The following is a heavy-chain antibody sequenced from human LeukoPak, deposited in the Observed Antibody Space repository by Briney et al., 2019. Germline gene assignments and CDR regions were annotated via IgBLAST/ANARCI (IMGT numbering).Heavy chain of an antibody. Sequence: SETLSLTCTASGGSISSGGYYWSWIRQHPGKGLEWIGYIYYSGSTYYNPSLKSRVTISVDTSKNQFSLKLSSVTAADTAVYYCARLMTYYYDSSGYFDAFDIWGQGTMVTVSS. CDR2: IYYSGST. J-gene: IGHJ3*02. CDR3: ARLMTYYYDSSGYFDAFDI. D-gene: IGHD3-22*01. CDR1: GGSISSGGYY. V-gene: IGHV4-31*03.